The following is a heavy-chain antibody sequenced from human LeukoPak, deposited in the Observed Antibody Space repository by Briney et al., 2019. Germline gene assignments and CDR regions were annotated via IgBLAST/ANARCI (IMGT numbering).Heavy chain of an antibody. CDR3: AREAVTRNYFDY. Sequence: PGGSLRLSCAASGFTVSSNYMNWVRQAPGKGLEWVSVIYSGGSTYYADSVKGRFTISRDNSKNTLYLQMNSLRAEDTAVYYCAREAVTRNYFDYWGQGTVVTVSS. CDR2: IYSGGST. V-gene: IGHV3-53*01. CDR1: GFTVSSNY. J-gene: IGHJ4*02. D-gene: IGHD4-17*01.